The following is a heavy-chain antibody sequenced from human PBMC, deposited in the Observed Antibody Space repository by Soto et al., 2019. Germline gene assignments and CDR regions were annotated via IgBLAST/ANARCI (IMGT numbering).Heavy chain of an antibody. CDR2: ISGSGSST. D-gene: IGHD3-9*01. CDR3: AKDLSRELRYFDWLFGWFDS. Sequence: GSLLSSCAASGFTFSSYAMSGVRQATGKGLEWVSTISGSGSSTYYADSVKGRFTISRDNSKNTLYLQMNSLRAEDTAVYYCAKDLSRELRYFDWLFGWFDSWGQGTLVTVYS. J-gene: IGHJ5*01. CDR1: GFTFSSYA. V-gene: IGHV3-23*01.